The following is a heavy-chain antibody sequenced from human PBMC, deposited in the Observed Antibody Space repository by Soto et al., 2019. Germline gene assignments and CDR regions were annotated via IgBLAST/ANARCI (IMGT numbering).Heavy chain of an antibody. CDR3: ARAYYFGSGTSYTLYY. CDR1: GFTFSNYG. J-gene: IGHJ4*02. CDR2: ISDDGVSK. D-gene: IGHD3-10*01. V-gene: IGHV3-30*03. Sequence: GGSLRLSCAASGFTFSNYGMHWVRQAPGKGLEWVAVISDDGVSKYYADSVQGRFTISRDNSESVVLLQMNSLRPDDTALYFCARAYYFGSGTSYTLYYWGQGTQVTVSS.